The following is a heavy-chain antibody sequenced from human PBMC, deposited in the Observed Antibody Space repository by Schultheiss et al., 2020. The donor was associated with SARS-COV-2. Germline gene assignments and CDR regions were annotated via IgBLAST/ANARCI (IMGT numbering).Heavy chain of an antibody. CDR1: GFTFSSYW. CDR2: ISISSSHI. D-gene: IGHD4-11*01. Sequence: GESLKISCAASGFTFSSYWMSWVRQAPGKGLEWVSSISISSSHIYYADSMKGRFTISRDNARNSLYLQMNSLRVEDTAVYYCARGDQFLQRDDSLDIWGRGTRVTVSS. CDR3: ARGDQFLQRDDSLDI. J-gene: IGHJ3*02. V-gene: IGHV3-21*01.